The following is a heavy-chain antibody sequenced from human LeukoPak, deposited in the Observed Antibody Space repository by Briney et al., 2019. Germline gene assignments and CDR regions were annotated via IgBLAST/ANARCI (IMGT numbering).Heavy chain of an antibody. J-gene: IGHJ4*02. CDR3: ARDLLSTAGYFDY. CDR1: GGSISSYY. D-gene: IGHD6-19*01. CDR2: IYYSGST. Sequence: SETLSLTCTVSGGSISSYYWSWIRQPPGKGLEWIGYIYYSGSTNYNPSLKSRVTISVDASKNQFSLNLSSVTAADTAVYYCARDLLSTAGYFDYWGQGTLVTVSS. V-gene: IGHV4-59*01.